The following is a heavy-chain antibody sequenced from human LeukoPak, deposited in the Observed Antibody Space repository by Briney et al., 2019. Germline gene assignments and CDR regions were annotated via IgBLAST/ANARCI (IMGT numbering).Heavy chain of an antibody. V-gene: IGHV3-48*01. D-gene: IGHD3-10*01. CDR2: ISSSSSTI. Sequence: GGSLRLSCAASGFTFSSYSMNWVRQAPGKGLEWVSYISSSSSTIYYADSVKGRFTISRDNAKNSLYLQMNSLRAEDTAVYYCAGDLYGSGSYYSGLIGYWGQETLVTVSS. J-gene: IGHJ4*02. CDR1: GFTFSSYS. CDR3: AGDLYGSGSYYSGLIGY.